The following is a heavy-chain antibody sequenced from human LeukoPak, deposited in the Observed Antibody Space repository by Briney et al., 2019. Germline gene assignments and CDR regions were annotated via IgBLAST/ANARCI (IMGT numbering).Heavy chain of an antibody. J-gene: IGHJ4*02. CDR3: ARVGRKPHPLFDY. V-gene: IGHV3-48*03. CDR2: ISSSGSTI. D-gene: IGHD3-10*01. Sequence: PGGSLRLSCAASGFTFSSYEMNWVRQAPGKGLEWVSYISSSGSTIYYADSVKGRFTISRDNAKNSLYLQMNSLRAEDTAVYYCARVGRKPHPLFDYWGQGTLVTVSS. CDR1: GFTFSSYE.